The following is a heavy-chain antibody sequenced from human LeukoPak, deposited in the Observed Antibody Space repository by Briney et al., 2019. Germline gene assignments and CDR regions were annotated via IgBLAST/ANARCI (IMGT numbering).Heavy chain of an antibody. D-gene: IGHD3-3*01. CDR1: GGSISSYY. Sequence: PSETLSLTCTVSGGSISSYYWSWIRQPPGKGLEWIGYIYYSGSTNYNPSLKSRVTISVDTSKNQFSLKLSSVTAADTAVYYCTRDLSFGVVIGAFDIWGQGTMVTVSS. CDR2: IYYSGST. CDR3: TRDLSFGVVIGAFDI. V-gene: IGHV4-59*01. J-gene: IGHJ3*02.